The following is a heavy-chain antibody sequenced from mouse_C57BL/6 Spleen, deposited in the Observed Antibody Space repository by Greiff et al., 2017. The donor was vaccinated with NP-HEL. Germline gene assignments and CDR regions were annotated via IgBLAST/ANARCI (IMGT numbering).Heavy chain of an antibody. CDR2: IYPGSGST. J-gene: IGHJ1*03. CDR3: ARGYYGSSYYFDV. D-gene: IGHD1-1*01. V-gene: IGHV1-55*01. CDR1: GYTFTSYW. Sequence: QVQLKESGPELVKPGASVKMSCKASGYTFTSYWITWVKQRPGQGLEWIGDIYPGSGSTNYNEKFKSKATLTVDTSSSTAYMQLSSLTSEDSAVYYCARGYYGSSYYFDVWGTGTTVTVSS.